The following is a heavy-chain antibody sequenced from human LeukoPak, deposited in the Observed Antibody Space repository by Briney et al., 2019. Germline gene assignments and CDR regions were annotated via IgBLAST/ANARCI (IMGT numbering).Heavy chain of an antibody. V-gene: IGHV3-23*01. Sequence: GGSLRLSCAASGFSFSSFAMNWVRQTPGQGLEWVTGLSGGGDYTFHVDSVKGRFIISRDNAKNTLYLQMNSLRVEDTALYYCVRDPVAGMSANAFDIWGHGTMLTVSS. CDR1: GFSFSSFA. CDR2: LSGGGDYT. D-gene: IGHD6-19*01. J-gene: IGHJ3*02. CDR3: VRDPVAGMSANAFDI.